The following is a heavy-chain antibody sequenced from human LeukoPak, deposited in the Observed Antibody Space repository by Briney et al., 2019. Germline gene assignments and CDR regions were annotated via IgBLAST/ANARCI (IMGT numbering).Heavy chain of an antibody. Sequence: GGSLGLSCAASGLTFSTSGMHWVRQSPGKGLEWVAFIRHDGSNKYYADSVKGRFIISRDNSKNMVYLQMDSLRGEDTAVYYCARDKGNTCIDNWGQGTLITVSS. V-gene: IGHV3-30*02. CDR3: ARDKGNTCIDN. CDR2: IRHDGSNK. D-gene: IGHD1/OR15-1a*01. CDR1: GLTFSTSG. J-gene: IGHJ4*02.